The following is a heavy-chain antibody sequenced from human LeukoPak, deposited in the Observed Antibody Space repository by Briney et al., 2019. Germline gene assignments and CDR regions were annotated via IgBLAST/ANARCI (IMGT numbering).Heavy chain of an antibody. CDR3: ARQIVQYYYDSSGYFDY. D-gene: IGHD3-22*01. CDR2: IYYSGST. Sequence: SETLSLTCTVSGGSISSSSYYWGWIRQPPGKGLEWIGGIYYSGSTYYNPSLKSRVTISVDTSKNQFSLKLSSVTAADTAVYYCARQIVQYYYDSSGYFDYWGQGTLVTVSS. V-gene: IGHV4-39*01. CDR1: GGSISSSSYY. J-gene: IGHJ4*02.